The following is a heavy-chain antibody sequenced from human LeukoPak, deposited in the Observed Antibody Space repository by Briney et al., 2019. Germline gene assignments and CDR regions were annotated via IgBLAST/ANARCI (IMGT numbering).Heavy chain of an antibody. CDR2: ISSSGSTI. D-gene: IGHD3-3*01. Sequence: GGSLRLSCAASGFTFSSYAMSWVRQAPGKGLEWVSYISSSGSTIFYADSVEGRFTISRDNAKNSVYLQMNSLRAEDTAVYYCARPIGSGPLGHFDYWGQGTLVTVSS. V-gene: IGHV3-48*01. CDR3: ARPIGSGPLGHFDY. CDR1: GFTFSSYA. J-gene: IGHJ4*02.